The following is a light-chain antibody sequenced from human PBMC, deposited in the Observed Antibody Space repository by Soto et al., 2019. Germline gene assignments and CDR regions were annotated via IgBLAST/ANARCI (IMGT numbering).Light chain of an antibody. CDR1: SSDVGNYKY. CDR2: EVS. CDR3: LSYKSRATSV. V-gene: IGLV2-14*01. J-gene: IGLJ1*01. Sequence: SSLTHTGSFSVSPGQSSTISCTGTSSDVGNYKYVSWYQQHPGKAPKLMIYEVSNRPSGVSNRFSGSKSGNTASLTISGLQDEDETDYYRLSYKSRATSVFGNAPKVTVL.